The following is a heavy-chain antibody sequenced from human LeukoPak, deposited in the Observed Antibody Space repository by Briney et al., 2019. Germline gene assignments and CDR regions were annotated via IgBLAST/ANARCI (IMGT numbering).Heavy chain of an antibody. CDR3: ARDGGVGAADY. V-gene: IGHV1-69*04. J-gene: IGHJ4*02. CDR2: IIPILGIA. CDR1: GNTLTDRY. D-gene: IGHD1-26*01. Sequence: GASVKVSCKASGNTLTDRYMHWVRQAPGQGLEWMGRIIPILGIANYAQKFQGRVTITADKSTSTAYMELSSLRSEDTAVYYCARDGGVGAADYWGQGTLVTVSS.